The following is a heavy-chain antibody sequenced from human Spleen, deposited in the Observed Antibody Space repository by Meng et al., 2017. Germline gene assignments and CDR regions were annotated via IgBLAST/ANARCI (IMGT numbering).Heavy chain of an antibody. Sequence: QVQLVQSGAEVGKPGASVKVSCKASGYTFPSYGISWVRQAPGQGLEWMGWISNYNGNANYAQKFQGRVTMTTDTSTTTAYMELRSLRSDDTAVYYCARDGRESGSCNYWGQGTLVTVSS. CDR1: GYTFPSYG. J-gene: IGHJ4*02. CDR2: ISNYNGNA. CDR3: ARDGRESGSCNY. V-gene: IGHV1-18*01. D-gene: IGHD1-26*01.